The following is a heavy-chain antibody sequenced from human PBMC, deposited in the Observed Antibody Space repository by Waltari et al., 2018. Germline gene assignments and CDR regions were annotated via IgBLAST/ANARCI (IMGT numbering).Heavy chain of an antibody. CDR2: INHSGNT. CDR3: ARRSRDSSGHFYSDY. J-gene: IGHJ4*02. Sequence: QVQLQQWGAGLLKPSETLSLTCGVYGGSFSGNYGSWIRQSPGKGLEWIGEINHSGNTKYNPSLKSRVTLSMDTSKNQFSLVLTSVTAADTAVYYCARRSRDSSGHFYSDYWGQGTLVTVSS. CDR1: GGSFSGNY. D-gene: IGHD3-22*01. V-gene: IGHV4-34*01.